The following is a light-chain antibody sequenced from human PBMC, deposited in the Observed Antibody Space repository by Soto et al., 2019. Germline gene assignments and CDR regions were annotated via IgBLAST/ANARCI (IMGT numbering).Light chain of an antibody. CDR2: GAS. CDR3: QQYNNWPPIT. CDR1: QSVSSN. J-gene: IGKJ4*01. Sequence: EILMTQSPATLSVSPGERATLSCRASQSVSSNLAWYQQKPCQAPRLLIYGASTRATGIPARFSGSVSATEFTLTISSLQSEDFAVYYCQQYNNWPPITVGGGTKVEIK. V-gene: IGKV3-15*01.